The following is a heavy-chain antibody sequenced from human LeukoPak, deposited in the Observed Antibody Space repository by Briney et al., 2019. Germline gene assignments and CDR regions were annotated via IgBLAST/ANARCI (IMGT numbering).Heavy chain of an antibody. CDR1: GYTLTELS. Sequence: ASVKVSCKVSGYTLTELSMHWVRQAPGKGLEWMGGFDPEDGETIYAQKFQGRVTMTEDTSTDTAYMELSSLRSEDTAVYYCATGWGVPKGSDYWGQGTMVTVSS. D-gene: IGHD3-10*01. CDR2: FDPEDGET. V-gene: IGHV1-24*01. J-gene: IGHJ4*02. CDR3: ATGWGVPKGSDY.